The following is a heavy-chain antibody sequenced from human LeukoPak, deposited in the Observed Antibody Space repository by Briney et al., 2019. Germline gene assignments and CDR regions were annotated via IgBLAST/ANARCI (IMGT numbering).Heavy chain of an antibody. J-gene: IGHJ4*02. CDR1: GFTFSSYA. Sequence: GGSLRLSCAASGFTFSSYAMHWVRQAPGKGLEWVAVISYDGSNKYYADSVKGRFTISRDNSKNTLYLQMNSLRAEDTAVYYCAREVVAATYFDYWGQGTLVTVSS. CDR3: AREVVAATYFDY. D-gene: IGHD2-15*01. V-gene: IGHV3-30-3*01. CDR2: ISYDGSNK.